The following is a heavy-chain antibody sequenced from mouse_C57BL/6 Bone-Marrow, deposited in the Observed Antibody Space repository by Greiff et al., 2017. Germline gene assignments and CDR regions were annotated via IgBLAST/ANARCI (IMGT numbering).Heavy chain of an antibody. CDR1: GFTFSDYG. D-gene: IGHD4-1*01. V-gene: IGHV5-17*01. CDR3: ARNWDAY. J-gene: IGHJ3*01. CDR2: ISSGSSTI. Sequence: EVMLVESGGGLVKPGGSLTLSCAASGFTFSDYGMHWVRQAPEKGLEWVAYISSGSSTIYYADTVKGRFTISRDNAKNTLFLRRTSLRSEDTAMYYCARNWDAYWGRGTLVTVTA.